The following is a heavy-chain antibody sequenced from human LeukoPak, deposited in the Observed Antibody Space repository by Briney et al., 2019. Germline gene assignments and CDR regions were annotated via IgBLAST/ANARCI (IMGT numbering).Heavy chain of an antibody. CDR1: GFTFSNYA. CDR2: ISGTGGST. J-gene: IGHJ4*02. D-gene: IGHD5-18*01. Sequence: GGSLRPSCAASGFTFSNYAMSWVRQAPGKGLEWVSAISGTGGSTYYAGSVKGRFTISRDNSKNTLYLQMNSLRAEDTAVFYCAKELGYSNGYAVGDLDYWGQGTLVTVSS. V-gene: IGHV3-23*01. CDR3: AKELGYSNGYAVGDLDY.